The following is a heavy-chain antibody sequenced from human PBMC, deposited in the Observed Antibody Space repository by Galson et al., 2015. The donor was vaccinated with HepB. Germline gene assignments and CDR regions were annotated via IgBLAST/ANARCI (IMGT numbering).Heavy chain of an antibody. J-gene: IGHJ4*02. CDR2: ISSSGTTK. CDR3: TRLRGIYYFDL. D-gene: IGHD1-26*01. V-gene: IGHV3-11*01. Sequence: SLRLSCAASGFTFNGYYMGWIRQAPGKGLEWVSYISSSGTTKYYADSVKGRFSISRDNSKNSLYVQMNSLRAEDTAVYYCTRLRGIYYFDLWGQGTLVSVSS. CDR1: GFTFNGYY.